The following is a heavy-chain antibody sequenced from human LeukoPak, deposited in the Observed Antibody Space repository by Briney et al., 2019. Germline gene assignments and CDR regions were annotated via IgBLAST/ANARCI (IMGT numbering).Heavy chain of an antibody. J-gene: IGHJ4*02. CDR1: GGSISSPSSY. CDR3: ARQSRGRRGYFDY. D-gene: IGHD3-10*01. CDR2: FYYSGST. Sequence: SETLSLTCTISGGSISSPSSYRGWIRQPPGKGLEWIGSFYYSGSTYYNPSLKTRVTISVDTSKNQFSLKLSSVTAADTAVYYCARQSRGRRGYFDYWGQGTLVTVSS. V-gene: IGHV4-39*01.